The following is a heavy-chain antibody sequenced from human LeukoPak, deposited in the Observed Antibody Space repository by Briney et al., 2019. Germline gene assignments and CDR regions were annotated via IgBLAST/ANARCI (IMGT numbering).Heavy chain of an antibody. V-gene: IGHV1-46*02. Sequence: ASVKVSCKASGGTFNSHIFSWVRQAPGQGLEWMGIINPSGGSTSYAQKFQGRVTMTRDTSTSTVYMELSSLRSEDTAVYYCASGGGDSAFDIWGQGTMDTVSS. CDR2: INPSGGST. D-gene: IGHD2-15*01. J-gene: IGHJ3*02. CDR1: GGTFNSHI. CDR3: ASGGGDSAFDI.